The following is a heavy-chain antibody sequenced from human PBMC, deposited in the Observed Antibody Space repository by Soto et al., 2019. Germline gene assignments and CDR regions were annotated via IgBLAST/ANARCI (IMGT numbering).Heavy chain of an antibody. D-gene: IGHD1-26*01. CDR1: GFTFSSYG. CDR3: ASDFEEEWELLFDY. J-gene: IGHJ4*02. CDR2: IWYDGSNK. Sequence: QVQLVESGGGVVQPGRSLRLSCAASGFTFSSYGMHWVRQAPGKGLEWVAVIWYDGSNKYYADSVKGRFTISRDNSKNTLYLQMNSLRAEDTAVYYCASDFEEEWELLFDYWGQGTLVTVSS. V-gene: IGHV3-33*01.